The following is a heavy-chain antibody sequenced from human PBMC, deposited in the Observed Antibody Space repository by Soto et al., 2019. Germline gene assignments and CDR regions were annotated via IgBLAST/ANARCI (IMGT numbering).Heavy chain of an antibody. CDR3: ARDGSGH. J-gene: IGHJ4*02. CDR2: IYTGGGT. V-gene: IGHV3-66*01. CDR1: GLTVSSNP. Sequence: EVQLVESGGGLVQPGGSLRLSCAASGLTVSSNPMSWVRQAPGKGLEWVSVIYTGGGTHYADSVKGRFTISRDNSKNTVNHQMNSLRPEDTAVYYCARDGSGHWGQGTLVTVSS.